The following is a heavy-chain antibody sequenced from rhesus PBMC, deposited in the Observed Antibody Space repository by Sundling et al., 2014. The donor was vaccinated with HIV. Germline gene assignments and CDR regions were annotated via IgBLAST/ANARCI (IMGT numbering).Heavy chain of an antibody. CDR3: VRGSGGDDY. CDR1: GFTFSTYG. J-gene: IGHJ4*01. Sequence: EVHLVESGGGLVQPGGSLRLSCAASGFTFSTYGIHWVRQAPGKGLEWVTIIWYDGSKKYYVDSVKDRFTISRDNSKNMVYLQMNNLKLEDTAMYYCVRGSGGDDYWGQGVLVTVSS. D-gene: IGHD6-25*01. CDR2: IWYDGSKK. V-gene: IGHV3-54*02.